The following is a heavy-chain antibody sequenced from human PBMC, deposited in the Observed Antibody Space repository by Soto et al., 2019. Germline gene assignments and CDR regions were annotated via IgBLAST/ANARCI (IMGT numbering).Heavy chain of an antibody. D-gene: IGHD6-19*01. CDR3: AKADMIIAVAGLSGY. CDR1: GFTFSSYG. V-gene: IGHV3-30*18. Sequence: GGSLRLSCAASGFTFSSYGMHWVRQAPGKGLEWVAVISYDGSNKYYADSVKGRFTISRDNSKNTLYLQMNSLRAEDTAVYYCAKADMIIAVAGLSGYWGQGTLVTVSS. J-gene: IGHJ4*02. CDR2: ISYDGSNK.